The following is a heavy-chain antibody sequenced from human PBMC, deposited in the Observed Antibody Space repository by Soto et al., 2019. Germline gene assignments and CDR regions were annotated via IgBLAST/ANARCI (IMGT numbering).Heavy chain of an antibody. CDR2: IIPIFGTA. CDR3: ATWDYGDSNLDFDY. CDR1: GGTFSSYA. V-gene: IGHV1-69*13. Sequence: SVKVSCKASGGTFSSYAISWVRQAPGQGLEWMGGIIPIFGTANYAQKFQGRVTITADESTSTAYMELSSLRSEDTAVYYCATWDYGDSNLDFDYWGQGTLVTVSS. J-gene: IGHJ4*02. D-gene: IGHD4-17*01.